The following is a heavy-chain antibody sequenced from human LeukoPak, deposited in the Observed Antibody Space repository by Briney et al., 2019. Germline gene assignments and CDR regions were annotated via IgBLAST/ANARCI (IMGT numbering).Heavy chain of an antibody. J-gene: IGHJ4*02. D-gene: IGHD3-22*01. CDR3: ATVVGHYYDSSGYYEKRGFDY. Sequence: ASVKVSCKVSGYTLTELSMHWVRQDPGKGLEWRGGFDPEDGETIYAQKFQGRVTMTEDTPTDTAYMELSSLRSEDTAVYYCATVVGHYYDSSGYYEKRGFDYWGQGTLVTVSS. V-gene: IGHV1-24*01. CDR1: GYTLTELS. CDR2: FDPEDGET.